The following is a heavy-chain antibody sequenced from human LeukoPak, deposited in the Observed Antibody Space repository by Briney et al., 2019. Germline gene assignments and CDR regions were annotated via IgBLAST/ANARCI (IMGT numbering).Heavy chain of an antibody. D-gene: IGHD3-16*01. CDR2: VYYIGST. Sequence: SETLSLTCTVSGGSISSYYWSWIRQSPGKGLEWIGYVYYIGSTNHNPSLKSRVTISVDTSKNQFSLKLSSVTAADTAVYYCARHQYAYYYFDYWGRGTLVTVSS. J-gene: IGHJ4*02. CDR1: GGSISSYY. CDR3: ARHQYAYYYFDY. V-gene: IGHV4-59*08.